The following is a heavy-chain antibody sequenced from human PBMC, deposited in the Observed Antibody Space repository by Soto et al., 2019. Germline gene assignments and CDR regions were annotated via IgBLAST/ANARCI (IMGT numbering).Heavy chain of an antibody. V-gene: IGHV3-74*01. CDR1: GFTFSSYW. Sequence: EVQLVESGGGLVQSGGSLRLSCAASGFTFSSYWMHWVRQAPGKGLVWVSRINSDGSSTSYADSVKGRFTISRDNAKNTLDLQMNSLRVEDTAVYYCAREYSSSRYFDYWGQGTLVTVSS. CDR3: AREYSSSRYFDY. J-gene: IGHJ4*02. CDR2: INSDGSST. D-gene: IGHD6-13*01.